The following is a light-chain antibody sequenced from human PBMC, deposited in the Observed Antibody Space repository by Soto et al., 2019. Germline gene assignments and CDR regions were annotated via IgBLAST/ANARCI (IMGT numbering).Light chain of an antibody. Sequence: QSVLTQPASVSGSPGQSITISCTGTSSDVGGYNYVSWFQQHPGKAPKLKIYEVSNRPSGVSNRFSGSKSGYTASLTISELQAEDEADYYCAAWDDSLSGEVFGGGTKVTVL. CDR1: SSDVGGYNY. CDR2: EVS. V-gene: IGLV2-14*03. CDR3: AAWDDSLSGEV. J-gene: IGLJ3*02.